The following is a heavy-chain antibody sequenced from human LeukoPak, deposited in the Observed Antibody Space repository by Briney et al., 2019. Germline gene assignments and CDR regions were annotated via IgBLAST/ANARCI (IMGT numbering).Heavy chain of an antibody. CDR2: ISGDGSVT. V-gene: IGHV3-43*02. J-gene: IGHJ4*02. CDR1: GFTVSSNY. Sequence: GGSLRLSCAASGFTVSSNYMSWVRQAPGKGLEWVSLISGDGSVTYYADSVKGRFTISRDNSKNSLYLQMNSLRLEDTALYYCATGSQPGTTFDYWGQGTLVTASS. D-gene: IGHD1-14*01. CDR3: ATGSQPGTTFDY.